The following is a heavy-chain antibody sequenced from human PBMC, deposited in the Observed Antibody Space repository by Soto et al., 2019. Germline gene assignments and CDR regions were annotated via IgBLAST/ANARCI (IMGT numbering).Heavy chain of an antibody. J-gene: IGHJ3*01. CDR2: ITSSGNGT. V-gene: IGHV3-23*05. Sequence: EGSLRLSCAASGFKFSNYAMSWVRQAPGKGPEWVSFITSSGNGTYYADSVKGRFTISRDNSKNTLYVQMNNLRAEDTAKYYCAKRFFGSGSPPGAFDVWGPGTMVT. CDR3: AKRFFGSGSPPGAFDV. CDR1: GFKFSNYA. D-gene: IGHD3-10*01.